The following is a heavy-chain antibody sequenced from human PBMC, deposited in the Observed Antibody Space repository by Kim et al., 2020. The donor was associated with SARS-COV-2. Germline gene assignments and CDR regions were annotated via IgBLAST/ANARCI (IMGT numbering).Heavy chain of an antibody. CDR1: GGSFSGYY. Sequence: SETLSLTCAVYGGSFSGYYWSWIRQPPGKGLEWIGEINHSGSTNYNPSLKSRVTISVDTSKNQFSLKLSSVTAADTAVYYCARGLAAGTSRGRPFDPWGQGTLVTVSS. CDR2: INHSGST. D-gene: IGHD6-13*01. CDR3: ARGLAAGTSRGRPFDP. V-gene: IGHV4-34*01. J-gene: IGHJ5*02.